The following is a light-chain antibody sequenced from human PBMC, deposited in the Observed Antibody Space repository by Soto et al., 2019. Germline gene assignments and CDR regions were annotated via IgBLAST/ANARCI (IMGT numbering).Light chain of an antibody. Sequence: IQMTQSPSSPSASVGDRVTITFRASQSISSYLNWYQQKPGKAPKLLIYAASSLQSGVPSRFSGSGSGTDFTLTISGLQPEDVATYYCLQDNNYPLTFGGGTKVDIK. CDR1: QSISSY. CDR3: LQDNNYPLT. CDR2: AAS. J-gene: IGKJ4*01. V-gene: IGKV1-6*01.